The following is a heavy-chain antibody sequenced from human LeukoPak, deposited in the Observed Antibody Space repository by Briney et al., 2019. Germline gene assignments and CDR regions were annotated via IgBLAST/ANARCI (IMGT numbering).Heavy chain of an antibody. CDR2: IYYSGST. CDR3: ARDGSGSYSNDY. V-gene: IGHV4-39*07. J-gene: IGHJ4*02. Sequence: SETLSLTCTVSGGSISSSSYYWGWIRQPPGKGLEWIGSIYYSGSTYYNPSLKSRVTISVDTSKNQFSLKLSSVTAADTAVYYCARDGSGSYSNDYWGQGTLVTVSS. CDR1: GGSISSSSYY. D-gene: IGHD3-10*01.